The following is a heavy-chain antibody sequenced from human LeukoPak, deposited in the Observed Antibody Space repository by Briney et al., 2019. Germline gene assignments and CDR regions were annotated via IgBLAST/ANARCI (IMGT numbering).Heavy chain of an antibody. V-gene: IGHV3-30*18. J-gene: IGHJ5*02. CDR2: ISYDGSNK. CDR1: GFTFSSYG. CDR3: AKPGIAAASTYPNWFDP. D-gene: IGHD6-13*01. Sequence: GGSLRLSCAASGFTFSSYGMHWVRQAPGKGLEWVAVISYDGSNKYYADSVKGRSTISRDNSKNTLYLQMNSLRAEDTAVYYCAKPGIAAASTYPNWFDPWGQGTLVTVSS.